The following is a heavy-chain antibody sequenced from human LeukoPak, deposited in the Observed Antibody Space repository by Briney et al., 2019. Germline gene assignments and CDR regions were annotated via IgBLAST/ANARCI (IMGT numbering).Heavy chain of an antibody. CDR3: ARGLAARPWDWFDP. V-gene: IGHV1-69*05. D-gene: IGHD6-6*01. CDR2: IIPIFGTA. Sequence: ASVKVSCKASGGTFSSYAISCVRQAPGQGLEWMGGIIPIFGTANYAQKFQGRVTITTDESTSTAYMELSSLRSEDTAVYYCARGLAARPWDWFDPWGQGTLVTVSS. CDR1: GGTFSSYA. J-gene: IGHJ5*02.